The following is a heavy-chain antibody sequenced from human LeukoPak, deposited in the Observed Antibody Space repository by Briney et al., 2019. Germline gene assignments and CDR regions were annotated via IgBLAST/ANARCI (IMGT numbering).Heavy chain of an antibody. CDR3: ARAASMSAVTTGWFDP. V-gene: IGHV3-64*01. CDR1: GFTFSSYA. Sequence: GGSLRLSCAASGFTFSSYAMHWVRQAPGKGLEYVSAISSNGGSTYYANSVKGRFTISRDNSKNTLYLQMGSLRAEDMAVYYCARAASMSAVTTGWFDPWGQGTLVTVSP. J-gene: IGHJ5*02. CDR2: ISSNGGST. D-gene: IGHD4-17*01.